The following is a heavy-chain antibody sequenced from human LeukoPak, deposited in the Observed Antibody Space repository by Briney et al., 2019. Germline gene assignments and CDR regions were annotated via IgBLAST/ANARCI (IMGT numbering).Heavy chain of an antibody. V-gene: IGHV4-59*12. CDR3: ARVSRYCCSTSCSYYFDY. D-gene: IGHD2-2*01. CDR1: GGSISSYY. Sequence: PSETLSLTCTVSGGSISSYYWSWIRQPPGKGLEWIGYIYYSGSTNYNPSLKSRVTMSVDTSKNQFSLKLSSVTAADTAVYYCARVSRYCCSTSCSYYFDYWGQGTLVTVSS. J-gene: IGHJ4*02. CDR2: IYYSGST.